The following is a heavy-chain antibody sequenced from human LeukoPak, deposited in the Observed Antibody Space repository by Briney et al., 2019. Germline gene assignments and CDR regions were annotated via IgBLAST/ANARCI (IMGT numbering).Heavy chain of an antibody. J-gene: IGHJ4*02. D-gene: IGHD2-21*02. Sequence: PGGSLRLSCAASGFTFSSYEMNWVRQAPGKGLEWVSYISSSGSTIYYADSVKGRFTISRDNAKNSLYLQMNSLRAEDTAVYYCARFFAYCGGDCYSYYFDYWGQGTLVTVSS. V-gene: IGHV3-48*03. CDR2: ISSSGSTI. CDR3: ARFFAYCGGDCYSYYFDY. CDR1: GFTFSSYE.